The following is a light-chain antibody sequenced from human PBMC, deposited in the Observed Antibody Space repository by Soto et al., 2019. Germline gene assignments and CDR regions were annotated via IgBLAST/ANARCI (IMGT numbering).Light chain of an antibody. J-gene: IGLJ1*01. CDR3: SSYSTTNTLFV. Sequence: QSALTQPASVSGSPGQSITISCTGASSDIGGYDYVSWYQHHPGTAPKVLIYDVTNRPSGVSSRFSGSKSANTASLTISGRQAEDEADYYCSSYSTTNTLFVFGTGTKVTVL. V-gene: IGLV2-14*01. CDR1: SSDIGGYDY. CDR2: DVT.